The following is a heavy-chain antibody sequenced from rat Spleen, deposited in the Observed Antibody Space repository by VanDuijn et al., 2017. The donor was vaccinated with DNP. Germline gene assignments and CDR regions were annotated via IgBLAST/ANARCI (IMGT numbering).Heavy chain of an antibody. CDR1: GFLFSDFN. CDR3: AIYFYSGDNWFGY. J-gene: IGHJ3*01. CDR2: LTYDGSDT. V-gene: IGHV5S10*01. Sequence: EVHLVESGGGLVQSGGSLTLSCAASGFLFSDFNMAWVRQAPKRGLEWVASLTYDGSDTYYGDSVKGRFAISRDNAKRTLYLQMDSLRSEDTATYYCAIYFYSGDNWFGYWGRGTLVTVSS. D-gene: IGHD1-1*01.